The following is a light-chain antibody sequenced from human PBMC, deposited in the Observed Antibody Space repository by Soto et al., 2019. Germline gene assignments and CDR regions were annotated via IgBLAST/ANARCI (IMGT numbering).Light chain of an antibody. Sequence: QSVLTQPPSVSGAPGQRVTISCTGSSSNIGAGYDVHWYQQLPGPAPKLLIYGNSNRPSGVPDRFSGSTSGTSASLAITGLQAEDEADYYCQSYDSSLSGYVFGTGTKLTVL. CDR2: GNS. V-gene: IGLV1-40*01. CDR3: QSYDSSLSGYV. CDR1: SSNIGAGYD. J-gene: IGLJ1*01.